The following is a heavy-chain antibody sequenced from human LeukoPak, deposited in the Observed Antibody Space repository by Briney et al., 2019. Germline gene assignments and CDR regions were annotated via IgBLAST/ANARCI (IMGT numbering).Heavy chain of an antibody. J-gene: IGHJ3*02. V-gene: IGHV1-46*01. CDR3: ARDPSMIVVVIKGMGAFDI. Sequence: GASVKVSCKASGYTFTSYYMHWVRQAPGQGLEWMGIINPSGGSTSYAQKFQGRVTMTRDTSTSTVYMELSSLRSDDTAVYYCARDPSMIVVVIKGMGAFDIWGQGTMVTVSS. D-gene: IGHD3-22*01. CDR2: INPSGGST. CDR1: GYTFTSYY.